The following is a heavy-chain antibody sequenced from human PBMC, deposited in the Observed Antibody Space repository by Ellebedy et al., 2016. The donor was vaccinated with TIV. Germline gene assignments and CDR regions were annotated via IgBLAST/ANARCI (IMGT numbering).Heavy chain of an antibody. CDR2: VHYSGSV. J-gene: IGHJ6*02. V-gene: IGHV4-39*07. CDR3: ARDLLVRKTDRQYYYYGVDV. Sequence: SETLSLXXTVSGGSISRSDYYWGWIRQSPDMGLEWIGSVHYSGSVFYNPSLKRRVTVSVDTSENQVSLRLGSVSAADTAVYYCARDLLVRKTDRQYYYYGVDVWGQGTTVTVSS. CDR1: GGSISRSDYY. D-gene: IGHD6-6*01.